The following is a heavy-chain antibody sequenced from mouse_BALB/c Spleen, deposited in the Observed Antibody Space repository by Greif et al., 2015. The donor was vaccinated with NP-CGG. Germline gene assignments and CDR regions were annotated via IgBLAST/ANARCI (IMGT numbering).Heavy chain of an antibody. Sequence: QVQLKESGAELVRPGASVKLSCKASGYTFTNYWINWVKQRPGQGLEWIGNIYPSDSYTNYNQKFKDKATLTVDKSSSTAYMQRSSPTSEDSAVYYCTRWGYDGFAYWGQGTLVTVSA. J-gene: IGHJ3*01. CDR1: GYTFTNYW. D-gene: IGHD2-14*01. CDR2: IYPSDSYT. CDR3: TRWGYDGFAY. V-gene: IGHV1-69*02.